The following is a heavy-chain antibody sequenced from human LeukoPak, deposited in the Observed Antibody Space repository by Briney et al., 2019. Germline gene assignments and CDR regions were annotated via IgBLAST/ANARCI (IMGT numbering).Heavy chain of an antibody. CDR1: GFTFSSYW. CDR2: IKKDGSEK. V-gene: IGHV3-7*01. CDR3: ARHLSGVTGYTYGRGIDY. J-gene: IGHJ4*02. D-gene: IGHD5-18*01. Sequence: PGGSLTLSCTASGFTFSSYWMSWVRQAPGKGLEWVADIKKDGSEKYYVDSVKGRFTISRDNAETSLYLQINSLRAEDTAVYYCARHLSGVTGYTYGRGIDYWSQGTLVTVSS.